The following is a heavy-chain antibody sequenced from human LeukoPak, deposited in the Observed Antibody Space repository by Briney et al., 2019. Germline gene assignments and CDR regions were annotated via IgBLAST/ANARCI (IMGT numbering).Heavy chain of an antibody. J-gene: IGHJ5*02. CDR2: IYYSGST. V-gene: IGHV4-59*12. CDR1: GGSISSYY. CDR3: ARVFRGINWFDP. Sequence: SETLSLTCTVSGGSISSYYWSWIRQPPGKGLEWIGYIYYSGSTNYNPSLKSRVTISVDTSKNQFSLKLSSVTAADTAVYYCARVFRGINWFDPWGQGTLVTVSS.